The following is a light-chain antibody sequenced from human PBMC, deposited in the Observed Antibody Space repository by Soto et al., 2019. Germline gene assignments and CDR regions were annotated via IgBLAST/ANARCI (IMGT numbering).Light chain of an antibody. V-gene: IGLV3-9*01. Sequence: SYELTQPLSVSVALGQTARITCGGNNIGSKNVHWYQQKPGQAPVLVIYRDSNRPSGIPERFSGSNSGNTATLTISRAQAGDEADYYCQVWHSSPLFGGGTKLTVL. CDR1: NIGSKN. CDR2: RDS. J-gene: IGLJ2*01. CDR3: QVWHSSPL.